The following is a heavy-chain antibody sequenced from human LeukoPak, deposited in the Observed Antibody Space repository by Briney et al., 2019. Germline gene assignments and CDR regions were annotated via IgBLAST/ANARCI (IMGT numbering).Heavy chain of an antibody. CDR1: GGSISSYY. D-gene: IGHD3-10*01. J-gene: IGHJ4*02. CDR2: IYYSGST. V-gene: IGHV4-59*04. CDR3: ATKGGSGSSYFDY. Sequence: SETLSLTCTVSGGSISSYYWSWIRQPPGKGLEWIGAIYYSGSTYYNPSLKSRVTISLDTSKNQFSLKLSSVTAADTAVYYCATKGGSGSSYFDYWGQGTLVTVSS.